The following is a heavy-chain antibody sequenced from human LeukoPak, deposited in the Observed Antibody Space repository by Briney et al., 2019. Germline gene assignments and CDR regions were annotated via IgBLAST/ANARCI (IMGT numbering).Heavy chain of an antibody. CDR2: IKQDGSEK. CDR1: GFTFSSYW. CDR3: ARGPEYHDILTGYYNAHNWFDP. D-gene: IGHD3-9*01. V-gene: IGHV3-7*03. J-gene: IGHJ5*02. Sequence: GGSLRLSCAASGFTFSSYWMSWVRQAPGKGLEWVANIKQDGSEKYYVDSVKGRFTISRDNAKNSLYLQMNSPRAEDTAVYYCARGPEYHDILTGYYNAHNWFDPWGQGTLVTVSS.